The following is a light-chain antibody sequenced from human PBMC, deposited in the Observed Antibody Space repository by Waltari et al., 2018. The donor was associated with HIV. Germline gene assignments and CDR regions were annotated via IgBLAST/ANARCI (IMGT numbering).Light chain of an antibody. V-gene: IGKV1-5*03. J-gene: IGKJ5*01. CDR1: QSISSW. CDR3: QQYKSPPIT. Sequence: DIQMTQSPSTLSESVGDRVTITCRASQSISSWLAWYQQKPGKAPKLLFYKSSSLQSGVPSRFSGSGSGTEFTLTISSLQPDDFATYYCQQYKSPPITFGQGTRLEVK. CDR2: KSS.